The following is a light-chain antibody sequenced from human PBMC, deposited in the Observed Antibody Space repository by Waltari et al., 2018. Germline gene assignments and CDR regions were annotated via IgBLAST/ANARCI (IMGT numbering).Light chain of an antibody. CDR3: EQTLQTPFT. Sequence: DIVMTQTPLSLSVTPGQPASISCSSSQSLLHSNGYTYLHGYLQKPGQSPQLLIYLVSNRASGVPDRFSGSGSGTDFTLKISRVEAEDFGVYYCEQTLQTPFTFGPGTKLDIK. CDR1: QSLLHSNGYTY. CDR2: LVS. V-gene: IGKV2-28*01. J-gene: IGKJ3*01.